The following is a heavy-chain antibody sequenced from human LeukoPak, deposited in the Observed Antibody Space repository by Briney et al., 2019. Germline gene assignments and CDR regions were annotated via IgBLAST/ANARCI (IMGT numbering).Heavy chain of an antibody. V-gene: IGHV3-9*01. Sequence: PGGSLRLSCAASGFTFDDYAMHWVRQAPGKGLEWVSGISWNSGSIGYADSVKGRFTISRDNAKNSLSLQMNSLRAEDTAVYYCASSSSLGNWGQGTLVTVSS. J-gene: IGHJ4*02. D-gene: IGHD6-6*01. CDR1: GFTFDDYA. CDR2: ISWNSGSI. CDR3: ASSSSLGN.